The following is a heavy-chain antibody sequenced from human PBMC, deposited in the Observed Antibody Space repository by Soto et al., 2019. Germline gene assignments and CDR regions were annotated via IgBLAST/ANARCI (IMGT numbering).Heavy chain of an antibody. CDR2: IIPIFGTA. J-gene: IGHJ6*02. CDR1: GGTFSSYA. CDR3: AREGRSSSSRPYYYYGMDV. D-gene: IGHD6-6*01. Sequence: AASVKVSCKASGGTFSSYAISWVRQAPGQGLEWMGGIIPIFGTANYAQKFQGRVTITADGSTSTAYMELSSLRSEDTAVYYCAREGRSSSSRPYYYYGMDVWGQGTTVTVSS. V-gene: IGHV1-69*13.